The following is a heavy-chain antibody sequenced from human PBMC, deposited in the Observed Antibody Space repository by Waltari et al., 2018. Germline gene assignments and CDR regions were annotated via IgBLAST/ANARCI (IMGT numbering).Heavy chain of an antibody. CDR2: ISWNSGSI. CDR1: GFTFADYA. Sequence: EVQLVESGGGLVQPGRSLRLSCAASGFTFADYAIHLVRTAPGQGLEWVSGISWNSGSIGYADAVKGRFTISRDNAKNSLYLQMNSLRAEDTALYYCAKEDVEGRGKVSGDFDYWGQGTLVTVSS. J-gene: IGHJ4*02. CDR3: AKEDVEGRGKVSGDFDY. V-gene: IGHV3-9*01. D-gene: IGHD1-1*01.